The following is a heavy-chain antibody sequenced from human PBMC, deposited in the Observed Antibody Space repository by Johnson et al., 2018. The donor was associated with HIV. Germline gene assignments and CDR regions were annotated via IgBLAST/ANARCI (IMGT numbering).Heavy chain of an antibody. V-gene: IGHV3-33*06. CDR1: GFTFSDNY. Sequence: QVQLVESGGGVVQPGRSLRLSCAASGFTFSDNYMTWVRQAPGKGLEWVALIWYDGTNKYYADSVKGRFTISRDNSKNTLYLQMNSLRAEDTAVYYCAKDPYSGSPIDIWGQGTMVTVSS. CDR2: IWYDGTNK. J-gene: IGHJ3*02. CDR3: AKDPYSGSPIDI. D-gene: IGHD1-26*01.